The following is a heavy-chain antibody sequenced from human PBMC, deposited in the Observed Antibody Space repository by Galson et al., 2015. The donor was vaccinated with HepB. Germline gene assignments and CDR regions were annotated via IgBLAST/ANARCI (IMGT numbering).Heavy chain of an antibody. CDR2: IYPDDSDT. V-gene: IGHV5-51*01. CDR3: ARPEAVAGTNWYFDL. D-gene: IGHD6-19*01. CDR1: GYSFTTNW. J-gene: IGHJ2*01. Sequence: QSGAEVKKPGESLKISCKGSGYSFTTNWIGWVRQMPGKGLEWMGIIYPDDSDTRYSLSFQGQVTISADKSISTAYLHWSSLKASDTAMYYCARPEAVAGTNWYFDLWGRGTLVTVSS.